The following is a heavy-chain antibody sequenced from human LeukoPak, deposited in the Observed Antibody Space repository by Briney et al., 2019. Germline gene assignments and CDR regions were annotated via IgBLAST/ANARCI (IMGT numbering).Heavy chain of an antibody. D-gene: IGHD3-9*01. CDR3: ASPTIAQGAFDI. Sequence: ASVKVSCKASGYTFTGYYMHWVRQAPGQGLEWMGWINPNSGDTNYAQKFQGRVTMTRDTPISTAYMELSRLRSDDTAIYCCASPTIAQGAFDIWGQGTLVTVSS. J-gene: IGHJ3*02. CDR1: GYTFTGYY. CDR2: INPNSGDT. V-gene: IGHV1-2*02.